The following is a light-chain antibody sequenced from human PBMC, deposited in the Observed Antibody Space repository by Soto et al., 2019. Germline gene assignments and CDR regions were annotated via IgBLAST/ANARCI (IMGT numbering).Light chain of an antibody. J-gene: IGLJ3*02. CDR1: NSDVGGYNY. V-gene: IGLV2-11*01. CDR3: CSYVDTDPWV. CDR2: GVS. Sequence: QSVLTQPLSVSGSPGESVTISCTGTNSDVGGYNYVSWYQQYPGKAPKLMISGVSERPSGVPDRFSGSKSGNTASLTISGLQAEDEADYYCCSYVDTDPWVFAGGTKVTV.